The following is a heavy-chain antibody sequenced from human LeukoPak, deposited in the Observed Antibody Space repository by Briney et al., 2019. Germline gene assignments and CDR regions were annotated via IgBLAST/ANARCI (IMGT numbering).Heavy chain of an antibody. V-gene: IGHV4-39*01. CDR2: IYYGGSA. Sequence: SETLSLICTVSGGSISSSNYYWGWIRQPPGKGLEWIGSIYYGGSAYYNPSLKSRVTISVDTSKRQFSLKLNSVTAADTAVYYCARHSSMTTVAFDYWGQGTLVTVSS. CDR3: ARHSSMTTVAFDY. J-gene: IGHJ4*02. CDR1: GGSISSSNYY. D-gene: IGHD4-23*01.